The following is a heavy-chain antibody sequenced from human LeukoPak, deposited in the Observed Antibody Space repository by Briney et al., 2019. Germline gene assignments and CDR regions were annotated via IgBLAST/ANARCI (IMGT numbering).Heavy chain of an antibody. CDR1: GFSFNSYW. CDR2: ISSDESST. J-gene: IGHJ4*02. V-gene: IGHV3-74*01. D-gene: IGHD6-19*01. Sequence: GGSLRLSCAASGFSFNSYWMLWVRHAPGKGLMWVSRISSDESSTSYADSVKGRFTISRDNSKNTLYLQMNSLRAEDTAVYYCAKKPVAGPVDYWGQGTLVTVSS. CDR3: AKKPVAGPVDY.